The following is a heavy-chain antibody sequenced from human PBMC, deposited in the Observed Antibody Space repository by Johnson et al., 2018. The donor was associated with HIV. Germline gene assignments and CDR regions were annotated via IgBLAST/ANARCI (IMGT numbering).Heavy chain of an antibody. Sequence: VQLVESGGGVVQPGRSLRLSCATSGFTFSSYGMHWVRQAPGKGLEWVAVIWYDGSNKYYADSVKGRFTISRDNSKNTLYLQMNSLRAEDTAVFYCARAISAFGGVSAFDIWGQGTMVTVSS. J-gene: IGHJ3*02. D-gene: IGHD3-10*01. CDR1: GFTFSSYG. CDR3: ARAISAFGGVSAFDI. V-gene: IGHV3-33*01. CDR2: IWYDGSNK.